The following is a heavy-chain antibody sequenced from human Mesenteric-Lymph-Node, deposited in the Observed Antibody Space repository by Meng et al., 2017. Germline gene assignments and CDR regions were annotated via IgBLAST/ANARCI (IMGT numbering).Heavy chain of an antibody. CDR3: ARTYYDILTGYLGRDY. J-gene: IGHJ4*02. Sequence: GESLKISCAGSGFIFGSFWMSWVRQAPGKGLEWVANIKQDGSEKYYVDSVKGRFTISRDNAKNSLYLQMNSLRAEDTAVYYCARTYYDILTGYLGRDYWGQGTLVTVSS. D-gene: IGHD3-9*01. V-gene: IGHV3-7*01. CDR2: IKQDGSEK. CDR1: GFIFGSFW.